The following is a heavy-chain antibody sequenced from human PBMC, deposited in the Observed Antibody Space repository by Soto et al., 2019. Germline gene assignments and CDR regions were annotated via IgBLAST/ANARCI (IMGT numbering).Heavy chain of an antibody. CDR1: RFTLRNYV. CDR3: ATSGHCGGLRCSSFDM. J-gene: IGHJ3*02. V-gene: IGHV3-23*01. CDR2: TGGSGDT. D-gene: IGHD2-21*01. Sequence: EVQLLESGGGLVQPGGSLRLSCAASRFTLRNYVVNWVRQAPGKGLEWVSTTGGSGDTYYPDSVKGRFTIAIDNSKNTVYLEMITLRAEDTAVYYCATSGHCGGLRCSSFDMWGQGTVVTVSS.